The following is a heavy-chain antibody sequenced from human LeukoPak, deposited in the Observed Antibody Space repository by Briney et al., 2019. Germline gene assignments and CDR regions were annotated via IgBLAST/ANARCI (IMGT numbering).Heavy chain of an antibody. J-gene: IGHJ4*02. CDR1: GFTFDDYA. Sequence: PGGSLRLSCAASGFTFDDYAMHWVRQAPGKGLEWVSSISWNSGSIGYADSVKGRFTISRDNANNSLYLQMNSLRAEDTAFYYCAKDSSSWSIIYYFNYWGQGTLVTVSS. CDR3: AKDSSSWSIIYYFNY. D-gene: IGHD6-13*01. CDR2: ISWNSGSI. V-gene: IGHV3-9*01.